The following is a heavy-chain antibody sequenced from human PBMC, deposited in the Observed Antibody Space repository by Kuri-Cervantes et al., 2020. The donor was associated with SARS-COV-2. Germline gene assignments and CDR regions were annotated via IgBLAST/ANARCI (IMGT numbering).Heavy chain of an antibody. J-gene: IGHJ5*02. D-gene: IGHD6-13*01. CDR3: ARERVDSSSWANWFDP. CDR2: ISGSGGST. CDR1: GFTFSSYA. V-gene: IGHV3-23*01. Sequence: GESLKISCAASGFTFSSYAMSWVRQAPGKGLEWVSAISGSGGSTYYADSVKGRFTISRDNAKNSLYLQKNSLRAEDTALYYCARERVDSSSWANWFDPWGQGTLVTVSS.